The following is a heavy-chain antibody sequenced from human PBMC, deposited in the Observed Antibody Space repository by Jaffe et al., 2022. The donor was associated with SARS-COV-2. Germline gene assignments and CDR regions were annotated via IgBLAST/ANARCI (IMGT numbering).Heavy chain of an antibody. Sequence: EAQLVESGGGLVQPGGSLRLSCTGSGFTFNFYNMNWVRQAPGKGLEWVAYISSDDRPRYNVDAVKGRFTISRDNERNSVYLQMDRLRGDDTAIYYCAKAGYCTGDTCYWEVFDLWGHGTMVTVSS. J-gene: IGHJ3*01. CDR2: ISSDDRPR. CDR1: GFTFNFYN. V-gene: IGHV3-48*03. D-gene: IGHD1-26*01. CDR3: AKAGYCTGDTCYWEVFDL.